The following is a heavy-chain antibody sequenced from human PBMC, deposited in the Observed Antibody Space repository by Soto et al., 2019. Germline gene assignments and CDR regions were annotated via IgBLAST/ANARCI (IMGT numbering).Heavy chain of an antibody. Sequence: QVQMVQSGAEVKKPGASVKVSCKASGYTFSSYYMHWVRQAPGQGLEWLGLINPSGGRTTYAQKFQGRVTMTRDTSTSTVYMELSSLTSEDAAVYYCARDTSGYCISSRCYVDAFDIWGQGTEVTVSS. J-gene: IGHJ3*02. CDR1: GYTFSSYY. V-gene: IGHV1-46*01. D-gene: IGHD2-2*01. CDR2: INPSGGRT. CDR3: ARDTSGYCISSRCYVDAFDI.